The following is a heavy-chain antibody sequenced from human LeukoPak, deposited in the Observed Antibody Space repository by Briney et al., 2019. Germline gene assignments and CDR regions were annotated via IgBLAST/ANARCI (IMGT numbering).Heavy chain of an antibody. CDR3: ARDGEVGATLGGASYFWFDP. Sequence: ASVKVSCKASGFTFTRYGINWVRQAPGQGLEWMGWISGNDGRAIYAQKFQGRGTLTTDTSTSTVYMELRSLTSDDTAVYYCARDGEVGATLGGASYFWFDPWGQETLVTVSS. V-gene: IGHV1-18*01. J-gene: IGHJ5*02. CDR1: GFTFTRYG. CDR2: ISGNDGRA. D-gene: IGHD1-26*01.